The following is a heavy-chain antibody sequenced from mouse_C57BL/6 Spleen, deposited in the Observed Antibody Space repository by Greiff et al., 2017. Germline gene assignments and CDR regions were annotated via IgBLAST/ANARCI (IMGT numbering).Heavy chain of an antibody. CDR1: GYTFTDYE. CDR2: IDPETGGT. Sequence: QVQLQQSGAELVRPGASVTLSCKASGYTFTDYEMHWVKQTPVHGLEWIGAIDPETGGTAYNQKFKGKALLTADKSSSTAYMELRSLTSEDSAVYYCTRDRDYGAYWGQGTLVTVSA. D-gene: IGHD2-4*01. V-gene: IGHV1-15*01. J-gene: IGHJ3*01. CDR3: TRDRDYGAY.